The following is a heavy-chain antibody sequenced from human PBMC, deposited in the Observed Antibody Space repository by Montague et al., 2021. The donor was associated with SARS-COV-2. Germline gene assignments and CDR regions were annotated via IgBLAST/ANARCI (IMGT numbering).Heavy chain of an antibody. Sequence: SETLSLTCAVYGGSFSGYYWTWIRQSPRKGLEWIGEINHSGSTSYNPSLKSRVTISVDTSKNQFSLKLSSVTAADTAVYYCACGEITTRGLIYYYGMDVWGQGTTVTVPS. V-gene: IGHV4-34*01. CDR2: INHSGST. D-gene: IGHD4-11*01. CDR1: GGSFSGYY. CDR3: ACGEITTRGLIYYYGMDV. J-gene: IGHJ6*02.